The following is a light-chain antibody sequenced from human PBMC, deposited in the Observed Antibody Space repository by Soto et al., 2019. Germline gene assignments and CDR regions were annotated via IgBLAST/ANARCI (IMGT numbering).Light chain of an antibody. V-gene: IGKV3-15*01. CDR2: GAS. J-gene: IGKJ1*01. Sequence: EIVMTQSPAMLSVSPGESATLSCRASQNVNNRLAWYQQKAGQPPRLLIYGASTRATGIPARFSGSGSGTEFTLTISSLQSEDFAVYYCQHFNSWHILFGQGTKVEIK. CDR1: QNVNNR. CDR3: QHFNSWHIL.